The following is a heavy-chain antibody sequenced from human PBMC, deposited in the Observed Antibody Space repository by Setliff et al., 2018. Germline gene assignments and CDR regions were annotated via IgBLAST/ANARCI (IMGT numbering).Heavy chain of an antibody. CDR1: GASISSGTYY. V-gene: IGHV4-39*07. CDR2: IYQSGTT. D-gene: IGHD3-3*01. Sequence: SETLSLTCTVSGASISSGTYYWAWIRQPPGKGLEWIGDIYQSGTTNYNPSLKSRVTISVDTSKDQFSLKLSSVTAADTAVYYCARVSGFLYIDVWGNGTMVTVSS. J-gene: IGHJ6*03. CDR3: ARVSGFLYIDV.